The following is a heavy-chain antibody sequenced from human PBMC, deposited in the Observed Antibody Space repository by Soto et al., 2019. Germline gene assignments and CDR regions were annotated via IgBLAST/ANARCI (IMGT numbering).Heavy chain of an antibody. CDR3: ARPTYCGGDCYRGNDAFDI. CDR2: IYPGDSDT. D-gene: IGHD2-21*02. V-gene: IGHV5-51*01. CDR1: GYSFTTYW. J-gene: IGHJ3*02. Sequence: GESLKISCQASGYSFTTYWIGWVRQMPGKGLEWMGIIYPGDSDTRYSPSFQGQVTISADKSISTAYLQWSSLKASDTAMYYCARPTYCGGDCYRGNDAFDIWGQGTMVTVSS.